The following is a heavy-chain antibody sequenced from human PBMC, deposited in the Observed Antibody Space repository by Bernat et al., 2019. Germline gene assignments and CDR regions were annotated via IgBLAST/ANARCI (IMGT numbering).Heavy chain of an antibody. CDR2: ISSSTTYI. CDR1: GFTFTTYS. D-gene: IGHD3-3*01. Sequence: EVQLVESGGGLVQPGGSLTLSCAASGFTFTTYSMNWVRQAPGKGPEWVSFISSSTTYIYYADSVKGRFTISRDNAKNSLYLQMNSLRADDTAVYYCARDQYGDYTYDYWGQGTLVTVSS. V-gene: IGHV3-21*01. CDR3: ARDQYGDYTYDY. J-gene: IGHJ4*02.